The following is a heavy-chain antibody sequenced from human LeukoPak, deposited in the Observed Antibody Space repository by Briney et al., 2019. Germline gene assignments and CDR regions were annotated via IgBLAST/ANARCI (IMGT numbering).Heavy chain of an antibody. D-gene: IGHD2-2*01. Sequence: GESLKISCKGSGYSFTSYWIGWVRQMPGKGLEWMGIIYPGDSDTRYSPSSQGQVTISADKSISTAYLQWSSLKASDTAMYYCAREGGTSCYGCWTWFDPWGQGTLVTVSS. CDR1: GYSFTSYW. J-gene: IGHJ5*02. CDR2: IYPGDSDT. CDR3: AREGGTSCYGCWTWFDP. V-gene: IGHV5-51*01.